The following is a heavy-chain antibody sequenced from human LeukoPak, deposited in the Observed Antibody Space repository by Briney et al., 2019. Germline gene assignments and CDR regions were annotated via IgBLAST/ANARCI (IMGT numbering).Heavy chain of an antibody. V-gene: IGHV4-34*01. D-gene: IGHD3-16*01. Sequence: SETLSLTCAVYGGSFSGYYWSWIRQPPGKGLEWIGEINHSGSTNYNPSLKSRVTISVDTPKNQFSLKLSSVTAADTAVYYCAKSPSGRGGYNWFDPWGQGTLVTVSS. CDR3: AKSPSGRGGYNWFDP. J-gene: IGHJ5*02. CDR2: INHSGST. CDR1: GGSFSGYY.